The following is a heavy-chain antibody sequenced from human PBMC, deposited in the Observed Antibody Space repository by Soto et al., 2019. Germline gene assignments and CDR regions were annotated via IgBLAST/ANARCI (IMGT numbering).Heavy chain of an antibody. CDR3: ARIYCSSSSCYIDF. V-gene: IGHV3-7*03. D-gene: IGHD2-2*02. J-gene: IGHJ4*02. Sequence: XASLILSCAASGFTLSNYWMSWVRQAPGKGLEWVANINQDGSQKFYLDSVEGRFTISRDNARNSLYLQMNSLRAEDTAIYYCARIYCSSSSCYIDFWGQGILVIVSS. CDR2: INQDGSQK. CDR1: GFTLSNYW.